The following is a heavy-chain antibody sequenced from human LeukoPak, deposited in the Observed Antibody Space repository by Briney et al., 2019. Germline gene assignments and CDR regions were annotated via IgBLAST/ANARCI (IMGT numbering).Heavy chain of an antibody. CDR3: ARDYKDTMVRGVTIDWFDP. CDR1: GYTFTSYY. V-gene: IGHV1-46*01. J-gene: IGHJ5*02. CDR2: INPSGGST. Sequence: ASVKVSCKASGYTFTSYYMHWVRQAPGQGLAWMGIINPSGGSTSYAQKFQGRVTMTRDTSTSTVYMELSSLRSEDTAVYYCARDYKDTMVRGVTIDWFDPWGQGTLVTVSS. D-gene: IGHD3-10*01.